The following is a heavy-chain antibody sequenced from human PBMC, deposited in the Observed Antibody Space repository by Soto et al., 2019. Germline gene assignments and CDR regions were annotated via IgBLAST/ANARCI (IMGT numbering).Heavy chain of an antibody. CDR1: GFPFSSYS. Sequence: GGSLRLSCVASGFPFSSYSLVWVRQAPGKGLEWVSYIFATSTTIYYADSVKGRFTVSRDNAQNSLFLLMNSLRAEDMAVYYCARDKDWAFDYWGQGTLVTVSS. CDR3: ARDKDWAFDY. CDR2: IFATSTTI. D-gene: IGHD3-9*01. J-gene: IGHJ4*02. V-gene: IGHV3-48*04.